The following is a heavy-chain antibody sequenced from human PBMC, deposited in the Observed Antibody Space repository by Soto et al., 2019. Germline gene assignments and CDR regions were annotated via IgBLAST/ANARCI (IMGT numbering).Heavy chain of an antibody. CDR1: GYSFTSYW. CDR2: IYPGDSDT. Sequence: PGESLKISCKGSGYSFTSYWIGWVRQMPGKGLEWMGIIYPGDSDTRYSPSFQGQVTISADKSISTAYLQWSSLKASDTAMYYCARRMSNPRPYYYYMDVWGKGTTVTVSS. CDR3: ARRMSNPRPYYYYMDV. V-gene: IGHV5-51*01. J-gene: IGHJ6*03. D-gene: IGHD4-4*01.